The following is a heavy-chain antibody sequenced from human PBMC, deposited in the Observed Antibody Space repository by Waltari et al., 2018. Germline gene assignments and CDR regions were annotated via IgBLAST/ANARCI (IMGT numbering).Heavy chain of an antibody. CDR1: GGSISSSSYY. CDR2: IYYSGST. CDR3: ARHPYHYDSRHAFDI. J-gene: IGHJ3*02. Sequence: QLQLQESGPGLVKPSETLSLTCTVSGGSISSSSYYLGWIRKPPGKGLEWIGSIYYSGSTYYNPSLKSRVTISVDTSKNQFSLKLSSVTAADTAVYYCARHPYHYDSRHAFDIWGQGTMVTVSS. V-gene: IGHV4-39*01. D-gene: IGHD3-22*01.